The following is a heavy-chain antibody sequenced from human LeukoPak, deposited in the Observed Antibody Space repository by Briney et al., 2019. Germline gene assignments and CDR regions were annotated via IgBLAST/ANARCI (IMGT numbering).Heavy chain of an antibody. CDR1: GFTFRNYA. V-gene: IGHV3-23*01. CDR3: AKTTTGYSSGRYPGWPVDY. Sequence: GGSLRLSCVMSGFTFRNYAMNWVRQAPGKGLEWISDISTGSDSTYHIESVRGRFTISRDNSKNTVYLQMNSLRAEDTAVYYCAKTTTGYSSGRYPGWPVDYWGQGTLVTVSS. J-gene: IGHJ4*02. CDR2: ISTGSDST. D-gene: IGHD6-19*01.